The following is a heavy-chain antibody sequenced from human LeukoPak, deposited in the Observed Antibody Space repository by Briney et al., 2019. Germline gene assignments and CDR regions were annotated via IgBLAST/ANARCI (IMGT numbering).Heavy chain of an antibody. CDR1: GGSFSGYY. D-gene: IGHD6-13*01. Sequence: SETLSLTCAVYGGSFSGYYWSWIRQPPGKGLEWIGEINHSGSTNYNPSLKSGVTISVDTSKNQFSLKLSSVTAADTAVYYCARGSRIAAAGTDPWGQGTLVTVSS. V-gene: IGHV4-34*01. CDR2: INHSGST. J-gene: IGHJ5*02. CDR3: ARGSRIAAAGTDP.